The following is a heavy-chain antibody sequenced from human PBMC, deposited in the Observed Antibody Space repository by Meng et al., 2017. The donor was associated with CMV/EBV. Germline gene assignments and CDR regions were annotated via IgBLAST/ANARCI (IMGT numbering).Heavy chain of an antibody. D-gene: IGHD4-17*01. V-gene: IGHV3-7*01. J-gene: IGHJ4*02. CDR1: GFTFSSYW. CDR3: ARVSDYGDYADVFDY. Sequence: GESLKISCAASGFTFSSYWMGWVRQAPGKGLEWVANIKQDGSEKYYVDSVKGRFTISRDNAKNSLYLQMNSLRAEDTAVYYCARVSDYGDYADVFDYWGQGTLVTVSS. CDR2: IKQDGSEK.